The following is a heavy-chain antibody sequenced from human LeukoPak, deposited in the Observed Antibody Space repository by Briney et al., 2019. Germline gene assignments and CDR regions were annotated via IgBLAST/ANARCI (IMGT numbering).Heavy chain of an antibody. CDR1: GYTFTSYG. CDR3: ARERRYIAVAGPYAFDI. V-gene: IGHV1-18*01. D-gene: IGHD6-19*01. CDR2: ISAYNGNT. J-gene: IGHJ3*02. Sequence: ASVKVSCKASGYTFTSYGISWVRQAPGQGLEWMGWISAYNGNTNYAQKLQGRVTMTTDTSTSTAYMELRSLRSDDTAVYYCARERRYIAVAGPYAFDIWGQGTMVTVSS.